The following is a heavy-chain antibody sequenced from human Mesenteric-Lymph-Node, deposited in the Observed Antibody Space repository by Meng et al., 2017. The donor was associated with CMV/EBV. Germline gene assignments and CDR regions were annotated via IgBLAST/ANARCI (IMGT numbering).Heavy chain of an antibody. CDR3: ARDRDCSSTSCHDY. J-gene: IGHJ4*02. CDR1: GYTFTSYG. CDR2: ISAYNGNT. D-gene: IGHD2-2*01. Sequence: ASVKVSCKASGYTFTSYGISWVRQAPGQGLEWMGWISAYNGNTNYAQKLQGRVTMTTDTSTSTAYMELRSLRSDDTVVYYCARDRDCSSTSCHDYWGQGTLVTVSS. V-gene: IGHV1-18*01.